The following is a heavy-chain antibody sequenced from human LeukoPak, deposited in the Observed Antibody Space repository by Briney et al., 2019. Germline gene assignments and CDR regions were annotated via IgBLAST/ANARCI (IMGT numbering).Heavy chain of an antibody. Sequence: GGSLRLSCAASGFTFSSYSMNWVRQAPGKGLEWVSSISSSSSYIYYADSVKGRFTISRDNAKNSLYLQMNSLRAEDTAVYYCARVGSRDDYYYYMDVWGKGTTVTVSS. J-gene: IGHJ6*03. CDR1: GFTFSSYS. D-gene: IGHD3-10*01. CDR2: ISSSSSYI. CDR3: ARVGSRDDYYYYMDV. V-gene: IGHV3-21*01.